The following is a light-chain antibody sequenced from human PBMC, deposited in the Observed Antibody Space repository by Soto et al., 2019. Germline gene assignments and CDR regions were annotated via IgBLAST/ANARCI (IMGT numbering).Light chain of an antibody. V-gene: IGLV2-11*01. CDR3: CSYAGTSTFA. CDR2: DVT. J-gene: IGLJ1*01. CDR1: DSDVGANNY. Sequence: QSALTQPRSVSGSPGQSVTISCTGTDSDVGANNYVSWYQQHPGKAPKLMIYDVTKRPSGVPDRFSGSKSGNTASLTISGLQAEDEADYYCCSYAGTSTFAFGTGTKLTVL.